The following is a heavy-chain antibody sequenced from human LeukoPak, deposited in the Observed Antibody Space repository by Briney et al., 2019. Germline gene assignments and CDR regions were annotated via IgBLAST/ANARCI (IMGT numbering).Heavy chain of an antibody. D-gene: IGHD2-15*01. V-gene: IGHV3-23*01. J-gene: IGHJ4*02. CDR3: AKLWVVALIEG. CDR2: ISGSGGST. CDR1: GFTFSSYA. Sequence: GGSVRLSCVASGFTFSSYAMSWVLQAPGKGLEWVSAISGSGGSTYYADSVKGRFTFSRDNSKNTLYLQMNSLRAEDTAVYYCAKLWVVALIEGWGQGTLVTVSS.